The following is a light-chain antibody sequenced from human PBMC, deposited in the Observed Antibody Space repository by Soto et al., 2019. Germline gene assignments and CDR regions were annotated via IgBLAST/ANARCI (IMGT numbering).Light chain of an antibody. CDR3: QQYNSYSRT. J-gene: IGKJ1*01. CDR1: QSISTW. Sequence: DIQMTQSPSTLSASVGDRVTITCRANQSISTWLAWYQQEPGKAPKLLIYKASHLDSGVPSRFSGSGSGTEFTLTISSLQPDDFANYYCQQYNSYSRTFGHGTKLEIK. CDR2: KAS. V-gene: IGKV1-5*03.